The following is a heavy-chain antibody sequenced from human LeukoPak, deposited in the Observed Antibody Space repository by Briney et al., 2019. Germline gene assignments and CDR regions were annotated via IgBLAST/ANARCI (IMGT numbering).Heavy chain of an antibody. J-gene: IGHJ4*02. D-gene: IGHD5-18*01. CDR1: GGSITSYY. V-gene: IGHV4-59*01. CDR2: IYYSGST. Sequence: PSETLSLTCTVSGGSITSYYWSWIRQPPGKRLEWIGYIYYSGSTNNNPPLKSRVTISVDTSKNQFSLKLSSVTAADTAVYYCARRGYTAMVLDYWGQGTLVTVSS. CDR3: ARRGYTAMVLDY.